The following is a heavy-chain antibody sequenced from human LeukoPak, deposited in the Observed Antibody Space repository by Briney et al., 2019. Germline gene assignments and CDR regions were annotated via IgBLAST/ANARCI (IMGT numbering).Heavy chain of an antibody. Sequence: GGSLRLSCAASGFTFSSYWMSWVRQAPGKGLEWVANIKQDGSEKYYVDSVKGRFTISRDNAKSSLYLQMNSLRAEDTAVYYCTTGAIARDWFDPWGQGTLVTVSS. J-gene: IGHJ5*02. D-gene: IGHD2-2*01. CDR1: GFTFSSYW. CDR2: IKQDGSEK. CDR3: TTGAIARDWFDP. V-gene: IGHV3-7*01.